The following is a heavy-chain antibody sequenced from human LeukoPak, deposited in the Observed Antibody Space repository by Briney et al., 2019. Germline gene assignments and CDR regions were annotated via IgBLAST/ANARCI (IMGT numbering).Heavy chain of an antibody. D-gene: IGHD3-22*01. CDR1: GFTFSSYA. Sequence: GGSLRLSCAASGFTFSSYAMRWVRQAPGKGLEWVSAISGSGGSTYYADSVKGRFTISRDNSKNTLYLQMNSLRAEDTAVYYCAKPRSGYQYYFDCWGQGTLVTVSS. J-gene: IGHJ4*02. V-gene: IGHV3-23*01. CDR3: AKPRSGYQYYFDC. CDR2: ISGSGGST.